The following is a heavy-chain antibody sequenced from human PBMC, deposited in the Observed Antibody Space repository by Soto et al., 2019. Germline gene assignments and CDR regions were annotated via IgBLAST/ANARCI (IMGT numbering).Heavy chain of an antibody. V-gene: IGHV3-48*02. D-gene: IGHD3-9*01. J-gene: IGHJ4*02. CDR2: ISSSATTK. CDR3: GRDERSDWNYVVY. CDR1: GFTFSSYS. Sequence: EVHLVESGGGLVQPGGSLRLSWAASGFTFSSYSMTWVRQAPGKGLEWLSYISSSATTKYYADSVKGRFTVSRDNAKNSLYLQMNSLRDEDTAVYYCGRDERSDWNYVVYWGQGTLVTVSS.